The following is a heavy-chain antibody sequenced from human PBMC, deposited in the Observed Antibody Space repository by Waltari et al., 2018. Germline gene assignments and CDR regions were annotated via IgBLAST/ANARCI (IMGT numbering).Heavy chain of an antibody. Sequence: QVQVVEYGGGVVQPGRSLSLSCAASGFTFNTSGMHWVRQAPGKGLEWVAVIWYDGTNQYYADSVKGRFTISRDNSKNTLYVQMNSLRAEDTAVYFCARDRDSSSGVGGGIDVWGQGTTVTVAS. D-gene: IGHD6-13*01. J-gene: IGHJ6*02. V-gene: IGHV3-33*01. CDR1: GFTFNTSG. CDR2: IWYDGTNQ. CDR3: ARDRDSSSGVGGGIDV.